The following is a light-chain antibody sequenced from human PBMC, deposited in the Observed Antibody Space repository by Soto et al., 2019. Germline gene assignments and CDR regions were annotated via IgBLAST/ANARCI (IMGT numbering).Light chain of an antibody. V-gene: IGKV3-20*01. CDR3: QQYGSSPPIP. CDR2: GAS. CDR1: QSVSSSY. Sequence: ETEMTQSPATLSVSPGDRATLSCRASQSVSSSYLAWYQQKPGQAPRLLIYGASSRATGIPDRFSGSGSGTDFTLTISRLEPEDFAVYYCQQYGSSPPIPFGQGTRQEIK. J-gene: IGKJ5*01.